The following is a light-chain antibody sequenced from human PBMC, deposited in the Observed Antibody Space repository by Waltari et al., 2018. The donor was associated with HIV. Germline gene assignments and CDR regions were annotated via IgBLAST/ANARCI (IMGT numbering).Light chain of an antibody. V-gene: IGLV6-57*01. CDR2: KDD. Sequence: NFMLTQPHSVSESPGKTVTISCTRSSGSIASNYVQWYQHRPGSSPTVVCDKDDQCPSGVPDRFSGPIDSSSNSASLTISGLRPEDEADYYCQSYDNDNPVLFGGGTKLTVL. CDR1: SGSIASNY. CDR3: QSYDNDNPVL. J-gene: IGLJ2*01.